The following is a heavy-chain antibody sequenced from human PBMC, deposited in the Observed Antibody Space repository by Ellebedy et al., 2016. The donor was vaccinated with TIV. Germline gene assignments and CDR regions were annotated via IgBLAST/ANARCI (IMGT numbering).Heavy chain of an antibody. Sequence: GESLKISXAASGFTFSSYAMSWVRQAPGKGLEWVLAISGSGDDTYYADSVKGRFTISRDNSKNTLYLQMNSLRADDTAVYYAEAKPGGINYYYGMDVWGQGTTVTVSS. CDR1: GFTFSSYA. CDR2: ISGSGDDT. CDR3: EAKPGGINYYYGMDV. D-gene: IGHD6-13*01. V-gene: IGHV3-23*01. J-gene: IGHJ6*02.